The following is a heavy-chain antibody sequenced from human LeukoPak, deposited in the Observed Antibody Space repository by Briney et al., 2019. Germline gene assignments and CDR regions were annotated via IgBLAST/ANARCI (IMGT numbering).Heavy chain of an antibody. D-gene: IGHD3-22*01. CDR2: ISDSGGGT. V-gene: IGHV3-23*01. Sequence: GGSLRLSCVASGFTFSSYVMSWVRQAPGKGLEWVSIISDSGGGTNYADSVKGRFIVSRDNSKNTLYLQMNGLRAEDTAVYYCARDRRTVPYDSSGYGDYWGQGTLVTVSS. J-gene: IGHJ4*02. CDR3: ARDRRTVPYDSSGYGDY. CDR1: GFTFSSYV.